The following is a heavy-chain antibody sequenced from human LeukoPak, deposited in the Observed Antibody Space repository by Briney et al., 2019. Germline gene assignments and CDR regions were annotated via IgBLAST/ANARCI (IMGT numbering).Heavy chain of an antibody. Sequence: GGSLRLSCTASGFTFGDYAMSWVRQAPGKGLEWVSYISSSSSYTNYADSVKGRFTISRDNAKNSLYLQMNSLRAEDTAVYYCAKDTAMVTGYYGMDVWGKGTTVTVSS. CDR1: GFTFGDYA. V-gene: IGHV3-11*06. CDR3: AKDTAMVTGYYGMDV. D-gene: IGHD5-18*01. CDR2: ISSSSSYT. J-gene: IGHJ6*04.